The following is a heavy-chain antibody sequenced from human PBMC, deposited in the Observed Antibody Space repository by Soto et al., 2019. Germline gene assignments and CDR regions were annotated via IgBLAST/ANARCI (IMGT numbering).Heavy chain of an antibody. J-gene: IGHJ3*02. CDR3: ARVWSDGNSGAFDI. Sequence: QGQLVQSVGEVKKPGASLKVSCKASGYNFILHGISWVRQAPGQGLEWMGWISAYNGNTNYAQNFQDRVTMTTDPSTSTVNMELRSLRSDDTAVYYCARVWSDGNSGAFDIWGQGTKGTVSS. V-gene: IGHV1-18*01. CDR1: GYNFILHG. D-gene: IGHD2-21*01. CDR2: ISAYNGNT.